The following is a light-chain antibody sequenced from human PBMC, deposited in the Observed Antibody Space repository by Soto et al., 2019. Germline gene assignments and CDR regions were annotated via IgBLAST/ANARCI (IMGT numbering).Light chain of an antibody. CDR2: AAY. CDR3: QQSSGLT. Sequence: DIQMTQSPSSLSASVGDRFTITCRASQSISSYLNWYQQKPGKAPKILIYAAYSLQSGVPSRFSGSGSGTDFTLTISSLQPEDFATYYCQQSSGLTFGGGTKVEIK. V-gene: IGKV1-39*01. J-gene: IGKJ4*01. CDR1: QSISSY.